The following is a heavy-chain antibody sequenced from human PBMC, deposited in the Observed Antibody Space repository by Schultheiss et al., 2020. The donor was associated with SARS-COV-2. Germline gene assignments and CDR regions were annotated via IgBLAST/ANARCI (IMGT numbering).Heavy chain of an antibody. CDR1: GYTFTSYD. Sequence: ASVKVSCKASGYTFTSYDINWVRQATGQGLEWMGWMNPNSGNTGYAQKFQGRVTMTRDTSISTAYMELSRLRSDDTAVYYCARDEYSSGWYLGEDYWGQGTLVTVSS. J-gene: IGHJ4*02. V-gene: IGHV1-8*01. CDR2: MNPNSGNT. D-gene: IGHD6-19*01. CDR3: ARDEYSSGWYLGEDY.